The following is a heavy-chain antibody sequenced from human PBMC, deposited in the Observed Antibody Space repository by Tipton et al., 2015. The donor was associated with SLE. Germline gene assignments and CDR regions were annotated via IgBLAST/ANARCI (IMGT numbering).Heavy chain of an antibody. CDR3: ARAPIAARPGYFDY. CDR1: SGSISTYY. Sequence: GLVKPSETLSVTCTVSSGSISTYYWSWIRQPPGKGLEWIGYIYYSGSTNYNPSLKSRVTISVDTSKNQFSLKLSSVTAADTAVYYCARAPIAARPGYFDYWGQGTLVTVSS. CDR2: IYYSGST. J-gene: IGHJ4*02. D-gene: IGHD6-6*01. V-gene: IGHV4-59*01.